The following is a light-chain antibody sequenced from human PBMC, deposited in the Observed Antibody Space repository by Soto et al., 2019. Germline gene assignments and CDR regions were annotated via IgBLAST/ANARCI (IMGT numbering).Light chain of an antibody. CDR2: GTS. J-gene: IGKJ4*01. CDR3: QHYNNWLGT. Sequence: VMTQSPATLSVSRGERVTLSCRANLPIDSTLAWYQQKPGQAPRLLIYGTSTRATGIPARFSGSGSGTEFTLTISSLQSEDFAVYYCQHYNNWLGTFGGGPKVEIK. CDR1: LPIDST. V-gene: IGKV3-15*01.